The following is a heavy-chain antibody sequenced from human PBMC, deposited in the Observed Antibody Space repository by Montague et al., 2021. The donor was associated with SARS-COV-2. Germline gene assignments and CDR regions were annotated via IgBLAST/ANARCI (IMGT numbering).Heavy chain of an antibody. V-gene: IGHV3-33*03. J-gene: IGHJ4*02. D-gene: IGHD2-8*01. Sequence: SLRLSRAVAGFTFNHHGMHWVRQAPGRGLEWVAYISYEGSKRFYSDSVXGRFTISRDDSKNTLYLQMNSLRVEDTATYYCAKSKVVFMLYVMRDHFDHWGQGTLVTVSS. CDR2: ISYEGSKR. CDR1: GFTFNHHG. CDR3: AKSKVVFMLYVMRDHFDH.